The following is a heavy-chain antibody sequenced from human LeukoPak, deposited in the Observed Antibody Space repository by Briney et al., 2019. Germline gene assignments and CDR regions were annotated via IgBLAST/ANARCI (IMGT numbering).Heavy chain of an antibody. D-gene: IGHD1-26*01. CDR1: GDIFNRYS. CDR3: ARVGRSRGALPNPNHYLDV. Sequence: SVKVSCKAPGDIFNRYSISWVRQAPGEGLEWVGDTIPMFGSANYAEKLQGRVTITTDHSTSTAFLELSSLSSEDTAVYYCARVGRSRGALPNPNHYLDVWGKGTTVIVSS. J-gene: IGHJ6*03. CDR2: TIPMFGSA. V-gene: IGHV1-69*05.